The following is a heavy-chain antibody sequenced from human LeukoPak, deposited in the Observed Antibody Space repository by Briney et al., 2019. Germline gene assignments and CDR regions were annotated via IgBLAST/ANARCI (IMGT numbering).Heavy chain of an antibody. Sequence: PSETLSLTCTVSGGSIGSSTYYWGWFRQPPGKGLEWLGSIYYSGSTYYNPSLKSRVTISVDTSKNQFSLNLTSVTAADTAVYYCARSTTIKGWFDPGGQGTLVTVS. CDR3: ARSTTIKGWFDP. V-gene: IGHV4-39*01. J-gene: IGHJ5*02. D-gene: IGHD4-11*01. CDR1: GGSIGSSTYY. CDR2: IYYSGST.